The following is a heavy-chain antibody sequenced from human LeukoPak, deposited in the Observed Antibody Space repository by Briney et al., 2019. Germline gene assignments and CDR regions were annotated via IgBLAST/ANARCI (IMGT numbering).Heavy chain of an antibody. Sequence: PGGSLRLSCAASGFTVSSNYMSWVRQAPGKGLEWVSIIYSGTRTSYADSVKGRFTISRDNSKNTLYLQMNSLRAEDTAVYYCANTDSSGYLIDYWGQGTLVTVSS. CDR3: ANTDSSGYLIDY. V-gene: IGHV3-53*01. J-gene: IGHJ4*02. CDR2: IYSGTRT. CDR1: GFTVSSNY. D-gene: IGHD3-22*01.